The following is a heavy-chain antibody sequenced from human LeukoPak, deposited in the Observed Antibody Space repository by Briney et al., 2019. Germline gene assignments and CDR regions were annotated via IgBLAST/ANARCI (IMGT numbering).Heavy chain of an antibody. D-gene: IGHD6-13*01. CDR3: AKSPAGYVPDR. V-gene: IGHV3-23*01. CDR1: GFTFSAFA. J-gene: IGHJ5*02. Sequence: GGSLRLSCAASGFTFSAFAMSWVRQAPGKGLEWVSVITGSGGSTYYADSVKGRFTISRDNSRTTLYLQMNSLRADDTAVYYCAKSPAGYVPDRWGQGTLVTVSP. CDR2: ITGSGGST.